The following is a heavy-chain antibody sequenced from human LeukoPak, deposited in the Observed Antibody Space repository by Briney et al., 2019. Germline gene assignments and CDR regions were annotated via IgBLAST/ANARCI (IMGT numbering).Heavy chain of an antibody. CDR2: IIPIFGTA. CDR3: ARAPSHYGDYIQYFLGYYYYGMDV. D-gene: IGHD4-17*01. V-gene: IGHV1-69*13. J-gene: IGHJ6*02. CDR1: GYTFTGYY. Sequence: SVRVSCTASGYTFTGYYMHWVRQAPGQGLEWMGGIIPIFGTANYAQKFQGRVTITPDESTSTAYMQLSSLRSEDTAVYYCARAPSHYGDYIQYFLGYYYYGMDVWGQGTTVTVSS.